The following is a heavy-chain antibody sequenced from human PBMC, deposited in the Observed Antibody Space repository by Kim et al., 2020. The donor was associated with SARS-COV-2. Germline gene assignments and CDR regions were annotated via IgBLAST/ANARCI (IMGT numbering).Heavy chain of an antibody. J-gene: IGHJ6*01. CDR2: ISSSGSTI. D-gene: IGHD2-2*01. CDR3: ARDYALVALVNGVHYGM. CDR1: GFTFSSYE. V-gene: IGHV3-48*03. Sequence: GGSLRLSCVASGFTFSSYEMNWVRQAPGKGLEWVSYISSSGSTIFYADSVKGRFTISRDNAKNSLYLHMNSLRAEDTAVYYCARDYALVALVNGVHYGM.